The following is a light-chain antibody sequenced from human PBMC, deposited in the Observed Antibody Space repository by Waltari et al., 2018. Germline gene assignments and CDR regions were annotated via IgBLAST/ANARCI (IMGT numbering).Light chain of an antibody. CDR1: QSVLSSSNNKDY. CDR2: WAS. Sequence: DIVMTQSPDSLAVSLGERATINCKSSQSVLSSSNNKDYLGWYQQKPGQTPKLLISWASTQESGVPDRFSGSGSETDFTLTSSCRQTEDVAVYYGQQCYTYPYTFGHGTNLEIK. V-gene: IGKV4-1*01. CDR3: QQCYTYPYT. J-gene: IGKJ2*01.